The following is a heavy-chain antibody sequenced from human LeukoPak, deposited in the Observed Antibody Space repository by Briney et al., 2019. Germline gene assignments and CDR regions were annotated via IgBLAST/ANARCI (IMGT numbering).Heavy chain of an antibody. Sequence: GGSLRLSCAASGFTFSSYAMSWVRQAPGKGLEWVSAISGSGGRTFYADYVKGRFTISRDNSKNTLYLQMNSLRAEDTAVYYCAKAQQWLARPFDYWGQGTLVTVSS. V-gene: IGHV3-23*01. CDR3: AKAQQWLARPFDY. D-gene: IGHD6-19*01. CDR2: ISGSGGRT. J-gene: IGHJ4*02. CDR1: GFTFSSYA.